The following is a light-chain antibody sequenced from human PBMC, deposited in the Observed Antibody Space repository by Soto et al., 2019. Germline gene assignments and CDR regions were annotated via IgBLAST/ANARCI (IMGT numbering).Light chain of an antibody. CDR1: SGDVGAYNY. CDR2: DVS. Sequence: QSALTQPASVSGSPGQSITISCTGTSGDVGAYNYVSWYQQHPGKAPRLMIYDVSNRPSGASNRFSGSKSGNTASLTISGLKDEDEADYYCSSFTNTYSYVFCTGTKVTVL. J-gene: IGLJ1*01. CDR3: SSFTNTYSYV. V-gene: IGLV2-14*01.